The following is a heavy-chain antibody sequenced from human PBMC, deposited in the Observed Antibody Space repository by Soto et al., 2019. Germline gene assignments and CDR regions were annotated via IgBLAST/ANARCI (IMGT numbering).Heavy chain of an antibody. CDR2: ISGSGTGK. V-gene: IGHV3-23*01. Sequence: DVQLLESGGGLVQPGGSLRLSCAASGFTFSSNAMNWVRQAPGKGLEWVSTISGSGTGKYYADSVKGRFTISRDNSRNTLFLQMNNLRAEDAAVYYCAKDRSPGASTWNVYWGQGTLVTGSS. CDR1: GFTFSSNA. D-gene: IGHD1-26*01. J-gene: IGHJ4*02. CDR3: AKDRSPGASTWNVY.